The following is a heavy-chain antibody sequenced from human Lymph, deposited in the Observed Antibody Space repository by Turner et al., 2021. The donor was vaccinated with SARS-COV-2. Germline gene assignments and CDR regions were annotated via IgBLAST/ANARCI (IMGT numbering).Heavy chain of an antibody. CDR3: ATKYCSGGSCSYYDY. V-gene: IGHV4-4*02. D-gene: IGHD2-15*01. Sequence: QVQLLESCPGLVKPSGTLSLICAVSGGSISSSTWWRWVRQPPGKGLEWIGEIYHSRNTNYNPSLKSRVTISVDKTKNQFSLKLSSVTAADTAVYSCATKYCSGGSCSYYDYWGQGTLVTVSS. CDR1: GGSISSSTW. J-gene: IGHJ4*02. CDR2: IYHSRNT.